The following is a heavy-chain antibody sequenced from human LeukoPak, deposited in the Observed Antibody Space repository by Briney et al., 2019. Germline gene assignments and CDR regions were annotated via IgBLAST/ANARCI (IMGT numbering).Heavy chain of an antibody. D-gene: IGHD1-1*01. CDR1: GYNFSELL. Sequence: GASVKVSCTVPGYNFSELLIHWVRQAPGKGLEWMGGYDPEADETIYPPSLQGRLTLTEDRVTDTAYMEMICLRSDDTAVYYCVTDLDDSADYWGKGTLVTVS. V-gene: IGHV1-24*01. CDR3: VTDLDDSADY. CDR2: YDPEADET. J-gene: IGHJ4*02.